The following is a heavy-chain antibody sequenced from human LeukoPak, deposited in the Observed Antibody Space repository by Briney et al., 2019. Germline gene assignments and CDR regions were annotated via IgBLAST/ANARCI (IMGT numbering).Heavy chain of an antibody. V-gene: IGHV3-72*01. J-gene: IGHJ6*04. CDR2: TRSKVNNHTT. D-gene: IGHD3-16*01. CDR3: ARMTFGGMDF. CDR1: GITLSDQY. Sequence: GGSLRLSCAASGITLSDQYMEWVRQTPGKGLEWVGRTRSKVNNHTTEYAASVKGRFTISRDDSNNSLYLQMNSLKTEDTAVYYCARMTFGGMDFWGKGTTVTVSP.